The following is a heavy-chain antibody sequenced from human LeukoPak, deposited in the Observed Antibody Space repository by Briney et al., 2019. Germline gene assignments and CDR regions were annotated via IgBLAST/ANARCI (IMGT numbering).Heavy chain of an antibody. CDR1: GFTVSSNY. Sequence: PGGSLRLSCAASGFTVSSNYMIWVRQAPGKGLEWVAKIKQDGSEKYYVDSVKGRFTISRDNAKNSLYLQMNSLGAEDTAVYYCARRGTSSSWAHFDYWGQGTLVTVSS. V-gene: IGHV3-7*05. J-gene: IGHJ4*02. CDR3: ARRGTSSSWAHFDY. D-gene: IGHD6-13*01. CDR2: IKQDGSEK.